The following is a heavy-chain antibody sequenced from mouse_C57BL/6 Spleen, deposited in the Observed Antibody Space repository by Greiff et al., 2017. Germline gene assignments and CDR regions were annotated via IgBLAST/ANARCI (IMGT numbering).Heavy chain of an antibody. Sequence: QVQLKESGPGLVAPSQSLSITCTVSGFSLTSYGVHWVRHPPGKGLELLVVIWSDRSTTYNSALKSRLSISKDNSKSQVFLKMNSLQTDDTAMYYCARHRDGYSYFDVWGTVNTVTVSS. CDR3: ARHRDGYSYFDV. J-gene: IGHJ1*03. V-gene: IGHV2-6-1*01. D-gene: IGHD2-3*01. CDR2: IWSDRST. CDR1: GFSLTSYG.